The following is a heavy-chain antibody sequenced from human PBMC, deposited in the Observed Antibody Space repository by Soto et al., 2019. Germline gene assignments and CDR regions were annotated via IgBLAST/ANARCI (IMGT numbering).Heavy chain of an antibody. D-gene: IGHD1-7*01. CDR1: GFTFSSYG. Sequence: EVQLLESGGGLVQPGGSLRLSCAASGFTFSSYGMTWVRQAPGKGLEWFSFSSATGAGTYYADSVKGRFTISRDNSKNTLYLQMTSLRADDTVVYYCAKDRRAGGNYGFYSDFWGQGVLVIVSS. CDR3: AKDRRAGGNYGFYSDF. V-gene: IGHV3-23*01. J-gene: IGHJ4*02. CDR2: SSATGAGT.